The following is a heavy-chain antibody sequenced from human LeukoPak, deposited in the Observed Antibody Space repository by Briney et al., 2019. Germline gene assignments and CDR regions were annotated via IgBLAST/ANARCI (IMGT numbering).Heavy chain of an antibody. D-gene: IGHD2-2*01. CDR3: ARGGRVVPAASFDP. Sequence: SETLSLTCTVSGGSISSGDYYWSWIRQPPGKGLAWIGYIYYSGSTYYNPSLKSRVTISVDTSKNQFSLKLSSVTAADTAVYYCARGGRVVPAASFDPWGQGTLVTVSS. CDR1: GGSISSGDYY. J-gene: IGHJ5*02. CDR2: IYYSGST. V-gene: IGHV4-30-4*02.